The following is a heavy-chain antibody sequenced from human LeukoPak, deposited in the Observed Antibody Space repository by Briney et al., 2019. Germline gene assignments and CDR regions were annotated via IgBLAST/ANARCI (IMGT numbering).Heavy chain of an antibody. D-gene: IGHD3-22*01. J-gene: IGHJ1*01. CDR2: IKSDGST. CDR3: ARAPSEIGGYYPEYFRH. V-gene: IGHV3-74*01. Sequence: GGSLRLSCAASGFTFSSYWMHWVRQAPGKGLVWVSRIKSDGSTNYADSVKGRFTISRDNAKNTVSLQMNSLRAEDTGVYYCARAPSEIGGYYPEYFRHWGQGTLVTVSP. CDR1: GFTFSSYW.